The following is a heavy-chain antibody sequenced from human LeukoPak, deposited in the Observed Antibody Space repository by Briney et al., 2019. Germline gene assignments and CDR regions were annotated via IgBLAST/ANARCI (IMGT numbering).Heavy chain of an antibody. J-gene: IGHJ5*02. CDR1: GGSISSSSYY. CDR3: ARRGTRYRYCSSTSCYLLGWFDP. Sequence: PSETLSLTCTVSGGSISSSSYYWGWIRQPPGKGLEWIGSIYYSGSTYYNPSLKSRVTISVDTSKNQFSLKLSSVTAADTAVYYCARRGTRYRYCSSTSCYLLGWFDPWGQGTLVTVSS. CDR2: IYYSGST. D-gene: IGHD2-2*01. V-gene: IGHV4-39*01.